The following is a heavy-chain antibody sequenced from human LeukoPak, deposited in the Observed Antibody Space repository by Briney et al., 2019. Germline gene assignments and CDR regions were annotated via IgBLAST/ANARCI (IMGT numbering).Heavy chain of an antibody. V-gene: IGHV3-48*03. CDR2: ISSSGSTI. Sequence: PGGSLRLSCAASGFTFSSYEMNWVRQAPGKGLEGVSYISSSGSTIYYADSVKGRFTISRDNAKNSLYLQMNSLRAEDTAVYYCATTYYYGSGSYYEELEGHDYWGQGTLVTVSS. J-gene: IGHJ4*02. D-gene: IGHD3-10*01. CDR1: GFTFSSYE. CDR3: ATTYYYGSGSYYEELEGHDY.